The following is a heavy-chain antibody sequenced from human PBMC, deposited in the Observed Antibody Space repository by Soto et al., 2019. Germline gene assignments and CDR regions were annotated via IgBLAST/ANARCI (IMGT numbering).Heavy chain of an antibody. V-gene: IGHV3-30*18. D-gene: IGHD2-15*01. Sequence: PGGSLRLSCATSGFPFNSYGMHWVRQAPGKGLEWVAVISYDGSDKYYADSVKGRFTISRDNSKNTLYLQMNSLRVEDTAVYYCAKDRVVRMILRPPGWFDYWGQGTRVPVSS. J-gene: IGHJ5*01. CDR3: AKDRVVRMILRPPGWFDY. CDR2: ISYDGSDK. CDR1: GFPFNSYG.